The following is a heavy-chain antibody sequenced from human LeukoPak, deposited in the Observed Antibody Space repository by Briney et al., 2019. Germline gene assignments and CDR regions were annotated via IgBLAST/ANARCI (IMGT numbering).Heavy chain of an antibody. J-gene: IGHJ6*03. CDR3: ARKIPKRGYSGSRHYYYMDV. D-gene: IGHD5-12*01. V-gene: IGHV4-34*01. Sequence: PSETLSLTCAVYGGSFSGYYWSWIRQPPGKGLEWIGEINHSGSTNYNPSLKSRVTISVDTSKNQFSLKLSSVTAADTAVYYCARKIPKRGYSGSRHYYYMDVWGKGTTVTVSS. CDR1: GGSFSGYY. CDR2: INHSGST.